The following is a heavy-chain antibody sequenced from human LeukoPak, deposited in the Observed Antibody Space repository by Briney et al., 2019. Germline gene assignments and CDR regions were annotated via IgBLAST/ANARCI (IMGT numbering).Heavy chain of an antibody. D-gene: IGHD5-24*01. CDR3: AREGPETYYFDF. V-gene: IGHV1-18*01. CDR2: ISCYNGDT. CDR1: GYPFSNHG. J-gene: IGHJ4*02. Sequence: ASVKVSCKASGYPFSNHGITWVRQAPGQGLDWMGWISCYNGDTHYAQKFQGRVTMTTDKPTSTAYMELKSLRSDDTAVYYCAREGPETYYFDFWGQGTLVTVSS.